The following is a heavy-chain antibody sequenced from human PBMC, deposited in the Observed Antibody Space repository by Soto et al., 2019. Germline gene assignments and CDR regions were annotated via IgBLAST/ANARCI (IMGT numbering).Heavy chain of an antibody. CDR3: ARGQSRSLWTPGNY. Sequence: ASVKVSCKASGYTFTNYYIHWVRQAPGQGLEWMGVMNPSDGTTSYLQKFEGRVNPTRDTSTSTVHMELSSLRSDDTAMYYCARGQSRSLWTPGNYWGQGTLVTVSS. CDR2: MNPSDGTT. D-gene: IGHD6-6*01. V-gene: IGHV1-46*01. CDR1: GYTFTNYY. J-gene: IGHJ4*02.